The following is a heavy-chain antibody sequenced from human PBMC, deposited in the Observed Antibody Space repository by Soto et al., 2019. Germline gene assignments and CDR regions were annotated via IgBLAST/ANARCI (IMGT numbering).Heavy chain of an antibody. CDR2: TFYRSKWFN. D-gene: IGHD3-16*01. V-gene: IGHV6-1*01. Sequence: VQLQQSGPGLVKPSQTLSLTCAISGDSVSSNSAAWNWIRQSPSRGLEWLGRTFYRSKWFNNYAVSVRSRITIIPDTSKNQFSLQLNSVTPEDTAVYYCASGHDGYVDFWGQGTLVTVSS. CDR3: ASGHDGYVDF. CDR1: GDSVSSNSAA. J-gene: IGHJ4*02.